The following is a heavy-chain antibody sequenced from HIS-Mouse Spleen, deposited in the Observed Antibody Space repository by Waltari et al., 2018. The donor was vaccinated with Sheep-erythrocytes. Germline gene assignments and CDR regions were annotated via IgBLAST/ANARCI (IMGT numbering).Heavy chain of an antibody. V-gene: IGHV4-31*03. D-gene: IGHD3-10*01. CDR2: IYYSGST. CDR3: ARALIITMVRGVTSNWFDP. J-gene: IGHJ5*02. Sequence: QVQLQESGPGLVKPSQTLSLTCTVSGGSISSGGYYWSWIRQPPGKGLEWIGYIYYSGSTYSNPALKSRVTISVDTSKNQFSLKLSSVTAADTAVYYCARALIITMVRGVTSNWFDPWGQGTLVTVSS. CDR1: GGSISSGGYY.